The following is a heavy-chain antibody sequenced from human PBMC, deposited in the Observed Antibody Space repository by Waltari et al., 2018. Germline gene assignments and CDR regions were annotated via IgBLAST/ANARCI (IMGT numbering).Heavy chain of an antibody. CDR1: GFTFSSYS. CDR2: ISSSSSYR. CDR3: AKGEGWYSGTYYYYYGMDV. Sequence: EVQLVESGGGLVKPGGSLRLSCAASGFTFSSYSMNWVRQAPGKGLEWVSSISSSSSYRYYADSVKGRFTISRDNAKNTLYLQMNSLRAEDTAVYYCAKGEGWYSGTYYYYYGMDVWGQGTTVTVSS. J-gene: IGHJ6*02. D-gene: IGHD1-26*01. V-gene: IGHV3-21*04.